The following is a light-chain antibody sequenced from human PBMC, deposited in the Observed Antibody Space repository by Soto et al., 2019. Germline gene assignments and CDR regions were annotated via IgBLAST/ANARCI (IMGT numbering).Light chain of an antibody. V-gene: IGLV2-8*01. Sequence: QSALTQPSSASGTPGQSVTISCTGTSSDVGGYNYVSWYQQHPGKALKLLIYEVTKRPSGVPDRFYGSKSGNTASLTVSGLQAEDEADYCCSSYAGSNNYIFGTGTKVTVL. CDR3: SSYAGSNNYI. CDR2: EVT. J-gene: IGLJ1*01. CDR1: SSDVGGYNY.